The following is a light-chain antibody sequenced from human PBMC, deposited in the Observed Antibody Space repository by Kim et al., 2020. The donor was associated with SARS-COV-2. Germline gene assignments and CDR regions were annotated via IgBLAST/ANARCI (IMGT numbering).Light chain of an antibody. CDR3: DSRDSSGNHRVV. Sequence: LERTVRLKCQGASFGSPHASWSQQRPGQAPVLVPYGKNKRPSGIPDRFSGSRSGNTASLTITGAQAEDEADYYCDSRDSSGNHRVVFGGGTQLTVL. CDR1: SFGSPH. J-gene: IGLJ2*01. V-gene: IGLV3-19*01. CDR2: GKN.